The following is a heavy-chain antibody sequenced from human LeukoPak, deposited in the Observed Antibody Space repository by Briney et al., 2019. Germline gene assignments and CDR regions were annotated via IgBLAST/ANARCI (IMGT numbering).Heavy chain of an antibody. Sequence: ASVKVSCKASGYTFTGYYMHWVRQAPGQGLEWMGWINPNSGGTNYAQKFQGWVTMTRDTSISTAYMELSRLRSDDTAVYYCARDSRYCSGGSCYRYYYYGMDVWGQGTTVTVSS. CDR1: GYTFTGYY. J-gene: IGHJ6*02. V-gene: IGHV1-2*04. CDR2: INPNSGGT. CDR3: ARDSRYCSGGSCYRYYYYGMDV. D-gene: IGHD2-15*01.